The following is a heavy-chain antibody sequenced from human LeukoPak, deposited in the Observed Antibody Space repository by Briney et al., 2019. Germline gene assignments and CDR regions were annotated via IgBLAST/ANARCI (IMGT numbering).Heavy chain of an antibody. J-gene: IGHJ4*02. V-gene: IGHV3-7*01. Sequence: HPGGSLRLSCAASGFTFSSYWMSWVRQAPGKGLEWVANIKQDGSEKYYVDSVKGRFTISRDSAKNSLFLQMNSLRAEDTAVYYCARDPPSLAAAAGTWNDYWGQGTLVTVSS. D-gene: IGHD6-13*01. CDR1: GFTFSSYW. CDR2: IKQDGSEK. CDR3: ARDPPSLAAAAGTWNDY.